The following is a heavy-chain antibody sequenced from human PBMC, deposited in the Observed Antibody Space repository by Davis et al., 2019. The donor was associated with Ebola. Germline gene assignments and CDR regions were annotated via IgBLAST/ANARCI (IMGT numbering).Heavy chain of an antibody. V-gene: IGHV4-59*01. Sequence: MPSETLSLTCTVSGDSMKDYNWGWIRQTPGKGLEWIGYIYYNGKTNYNPSLKSRVTLSVYVSESHFALEMTSVTAADTAVYYCVRLGAEAGSFFFDYWGQGILVTVSS. J-gene: IGHJ4*02. D-gene: IGHD3-10*01. CDR2: IYYNGKT. CDR3: VRLGAEAGSFFFDY. CDR1: GDSMKDYN.